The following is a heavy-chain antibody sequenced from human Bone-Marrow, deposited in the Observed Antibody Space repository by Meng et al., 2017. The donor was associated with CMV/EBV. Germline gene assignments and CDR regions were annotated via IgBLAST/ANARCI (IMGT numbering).Heavy chain of an antibody. V-gene: IGHV3-23*01. CDR3: AREKRMATVGTVGFDI. Sequence: LSLTCAASGFTFSSYEMNWVRQAPGKGLEWVSAIVRSGEDTYYADSVKGRFAISRDNSKNTLFLQMNSLRAEDTAVYYCAREKRMATVGTVGFDIWGQGTVVTVSS. CDR2: IVRSGEDT. CDR1: GFTFSSYE. D-gene: IGHD6-13*01. J-gene: IGHJ3*02.